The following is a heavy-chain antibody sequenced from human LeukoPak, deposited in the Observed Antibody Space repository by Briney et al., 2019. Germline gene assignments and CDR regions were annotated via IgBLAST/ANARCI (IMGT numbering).Heavy chain of an antibody. CDR2: MNPNSGNT. CDR3: ARGGCSSTSCYDP. CDR1: GYTFTSYD. V-gene: IGHV1-8*03. J-gene: IGHJ5*02. D-gene: IGHD2-2*01. Sequence: ASVKVSCKASGYTFTSYDINWVRQATGQGLEWMGWMNPNSGNTGYAQKFQGRVTITRNTSISTAYMELSSLRFEDTAVYYCARGGCSSTSCYDPWGQGTLVTVSS.